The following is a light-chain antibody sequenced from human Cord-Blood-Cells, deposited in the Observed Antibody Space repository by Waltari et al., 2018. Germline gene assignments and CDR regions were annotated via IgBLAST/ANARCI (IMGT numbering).Light chain of an antibody. V-gene: IGLV2-14*03. J-gene: IGLJ3*02. CDR3: SSYTSSSTWV. Sequence: SALTQPASVSGSPGESITTSCTGTSSDVGGYNYVSWYQQHPGKAPKLMIYDVSNRPSGVSNRFSGSKSGNTASLTISGLQAEDEADYYCSSYTSSSTWVFGGGTKLTVL. CDR2: DVS. CDR1: SSDVGGYNY.